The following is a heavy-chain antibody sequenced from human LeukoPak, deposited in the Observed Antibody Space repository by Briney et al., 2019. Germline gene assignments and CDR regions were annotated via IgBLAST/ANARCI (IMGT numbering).Heavy chain of an antibody. J-gene: IGHJ4*02. CDR1: GYSISSGYY. D-gene: IGHD3-10*02. Sequence: SGTLSLTFAVSGYSISSGYYWGWIRQPPGKGLEWIGSIYHSGSTYYNPSLKSRVTISVDTSKNQFSLKLSSVTAADTAVYYCARGLFGESYDYWGQGTLVTVSS. V-gene: IGHV4-38-2*01. CDR3: ARGLFGESYDY. CDR2: IYHSGST.